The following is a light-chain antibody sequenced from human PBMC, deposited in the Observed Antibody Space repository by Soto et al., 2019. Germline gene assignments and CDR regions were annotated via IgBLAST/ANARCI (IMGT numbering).Light chain of an antibody. V-gene: IGKV3-20*01. J-gene: IGKJ1*01. CDR3: QQYGSSPRT. Sequence: EIALTQSPGTLSLSPGERATLSCRASQSVSSIYLGWYQQKPGQAPRLLMYGASSRATDIPERFSGSGSGTDFTLTISRLEPEDFAVYYCQQYGSSPRTFGQGTKVDIK. CDR1: QSVSSIY. CDR2: GAS.